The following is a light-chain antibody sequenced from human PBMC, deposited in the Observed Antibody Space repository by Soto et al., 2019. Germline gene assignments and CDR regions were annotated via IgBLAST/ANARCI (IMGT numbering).Light chain of an antibody. Sequence: AIQMTQSPSSLSASVGDRVIITCRASQAIRTELGWYQQRPGKAPKLLIYGTSNLQSGVPSRFSGSGSGTDFDLTINGLQPEDFATYYCLQDYSYPRTFGQGTNVDVK. V-gene: IGKV1-6*01. J-gene: IGKJ1*01. CDR3: LQDYSYPRT. CDR2: GTS. CDR1: QAIRTE.